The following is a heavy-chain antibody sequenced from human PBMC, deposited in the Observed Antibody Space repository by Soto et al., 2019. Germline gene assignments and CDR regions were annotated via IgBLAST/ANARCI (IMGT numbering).Heavy chain of an antibody. CDR1: GYTFTSYG. CDR2: ISAYNGNT. CDR3: ARDRGSYYGEYSFDS. D-gene: IGHD1-26*01. Sequence: QVQLVQSGAEVKKPGASVKVSCKTSGYTFTSYGISWMRQAPGQGLEWMGWISAYNGNTNYAQRLQGRVTMTTDTSTNTDNMELRSLRADDTAVYYCARDRGSYYGEYSFDSWGQGTLVTVSS. V-gene: IGHV1-18*01. J-gene: IGHJ4*02.